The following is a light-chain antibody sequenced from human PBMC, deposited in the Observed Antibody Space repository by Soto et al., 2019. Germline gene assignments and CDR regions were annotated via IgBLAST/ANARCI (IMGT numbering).Light chain of an antibody. CDR3: SAYTSSSTPAV. CDR2: DVS. J-gene: IGLJ1*01. CDR1: SSDVGGYNY. Sequence: QSALTQPASVSGSPGQSITISCTGTSSDVGGYNYVSWYQQHPGKAPKFMIYDVSNRPSGVSNRFSGSKSGNTASLTISGLQAADEADYYCSAYTSSSTPAVFGTGTKVTVL. V-gene: IGLV2-14*01.